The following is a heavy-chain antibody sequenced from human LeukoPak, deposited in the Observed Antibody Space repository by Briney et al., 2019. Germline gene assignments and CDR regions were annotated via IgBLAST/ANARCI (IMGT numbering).Heavy chain of an antibody. CDR3: ARDQFLYRQQYYYYYYGMDV. V-gene: IGHV1-2*06. CDR2: INPNSGGT. Sequence: ASVKVSCKASGYTFTDYYVHWVRQAPGQGLEWMGRINPNSGGTNYAQKFQGRVTMTRDTSISTAYMELSRLRSDDTAVYYCARDQFLYRQQYYYYYYGMDVWGQGTTVTVSS. J-gene: IGHJ6*02. D-gene: IGHD5-24*01. CDR1: GYTFTDYY.